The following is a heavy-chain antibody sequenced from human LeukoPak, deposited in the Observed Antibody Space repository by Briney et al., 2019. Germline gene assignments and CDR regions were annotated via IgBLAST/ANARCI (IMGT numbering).Heavy chain of an antibody. D-gene: IGHD6-19*01. J-gene: IGHJ4*02. V-gene: IGHV3-23*01. CDR3: SRGSGWLSVY. CDR1: GFTFSSYA. Sequence: GGSLRLSCAASGFTFSSYAMSWVRQAPGKGPEWVSPIRIDGGRTYYADSVKGRFTVSRDTSKNTLYLQMNSLTTEDTAVYYCSRGSGWLSVYWGQGTLVTVSS. CDR2: IRIDGGRT.